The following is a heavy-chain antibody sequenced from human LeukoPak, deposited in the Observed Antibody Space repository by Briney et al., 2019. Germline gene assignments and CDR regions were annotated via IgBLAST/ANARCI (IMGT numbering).Heavy chain of an antibody. CDR1: GFTFSSYG. CDR2: IWYDGSNK. Sequence: PGGSLRLSCAASGFTFSSYGMHWVRQVPGKGLEWVAVIWYDGSNKYCADSVKGRFTISRDNSKNTLYLQMNSLRAEDTAVYYCAKDLGGYDSLYFDYWGQGTLVTVSS. J-gene: IGHJ4*02. V-gene: IGHV3-33*06. D-gene: IGHD5-12*01. CDR3: AKDLGGYDSLYFDY.